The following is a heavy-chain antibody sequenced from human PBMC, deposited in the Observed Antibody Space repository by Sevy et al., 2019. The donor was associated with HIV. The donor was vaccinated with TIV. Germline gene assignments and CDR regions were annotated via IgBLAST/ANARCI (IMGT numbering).Heavy chain of an antibody. CDR3: AKEGGAGDDYGDYEYY. Sequence: GGSLRLSCAASGFTFSSYAMSWVRQAPGKGLEWVSAISGSGGSTYYADSVKGRFTISRDNSKNTLYLQMNSLRAEDTAVYYCAKEGGAGDDYGDYEYYWGQRTLVTVSS. CDR2: ISGSGGST. CDR1: GFTFSSYA. J-gene: IGHJ4*02. V-gene: IGHV3-23*01. D-gene: IGHD4-17*01.